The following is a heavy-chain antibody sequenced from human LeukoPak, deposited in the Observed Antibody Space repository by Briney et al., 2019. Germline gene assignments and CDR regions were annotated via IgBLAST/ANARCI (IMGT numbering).Heavy chain of an antibody. V-gene: IGHV4-31*03. CDR3: ARDGPLTGGFDY. CDR1: GVSIGSGGYY. Sequence: SQTLSLSCTVSGVSIGSGGYYWTWMRQRPGEGLEWIGYIYHTGITYYNPSLKSRATISVDTSKNQISLKLTPVSAADTALYYCARDGPLTGGFDYWGRGTLVTVSS. D-gene: IGHD1-20*01. CDR2: IYHTGIT. J-gene: IGHJ4*02.